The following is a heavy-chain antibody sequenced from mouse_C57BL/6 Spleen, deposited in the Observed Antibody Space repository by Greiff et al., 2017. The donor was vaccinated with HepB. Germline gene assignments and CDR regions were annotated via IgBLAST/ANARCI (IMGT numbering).Heavy chain of an antibody. CDR3: ASTYEDAMDY. J-gene: IGHJ4*01. V-gene: IGHV1-18*01. CDR2: INPNNGGT. D-gene: IGHD5-1*01. Sequence: EVQLQQSGPELVKPGASVKIPCKASGYTFTDYNMDWVKQSHGKSLEWIGDINPNNGGTIYNQKFKGKATLTVDKSSSTAYMELRSLTSEDTAVYYWASTYEDAMDYWGQGTSVTVSS. CDR1: GYTFTDYN.